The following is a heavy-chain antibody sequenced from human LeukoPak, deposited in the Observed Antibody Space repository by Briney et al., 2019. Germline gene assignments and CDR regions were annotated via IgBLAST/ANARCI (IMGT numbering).Heavy chain of an antibody. Sequence: GGSLRLSCAASGFTFSSYSMNWVRQAPGKGLEWVSYISSSSSTIYYADSVKGRFTISRDNGKNSLYLQMNSLRAEDTAVYYCASQLGDASDIWGQGTMVIVSS. V-gene: IGHV3-48*01. CDR3: ASQLGDASDI. CDR1: GFTFSSYS. J-gene: IGHJ3*02. D-gene: IGHD6-13*01. CDR2: ISSSSSTI.